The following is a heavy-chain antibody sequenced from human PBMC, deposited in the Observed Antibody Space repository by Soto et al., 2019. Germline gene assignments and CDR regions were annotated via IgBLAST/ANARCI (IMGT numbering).Heavy chain of an antibody. CDR3: VRMGFSGGGYLSYYYYGMDI. J-gene: IGHJ6*02. CDR1: GGSISSYY. V-gene: IGHV4-59*06. Sequence: PSETLSLTCTVSGGSISSYYWSWIRQHPGKGLEWIGYIYHSGSTAYSPSLKTRVTISVDTSKNHFSLRLSSVTAADTAMYYCVRMGFSGGGYLSYYYYGMDIWGQGTTVTVSS. D-gene: IGHD5-12*01. CDR2: IYHSGST.